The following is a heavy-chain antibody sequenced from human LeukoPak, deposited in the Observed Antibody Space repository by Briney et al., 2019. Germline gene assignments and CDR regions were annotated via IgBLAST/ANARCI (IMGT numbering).Heavy chain of an antibody. CDR2: ISGSGDRT. CDR1: GFTFSSSA. V-gene: IGHV3-23*01. D-gene: IGHD3-10*01. J-gene: IGHJ6*03. CDR3: ASSWFGDTSRGYYYYYMDV. Sequence: PGGSLRLSCAASGFTFSSSAMSWVRQAPGKGLEWVSTISGSGDRTYYADSVKGRFTISRDNAKNSLYLQMNSLRAEDTAVYYCASSWFGDTSRGYYYYYMDVWGKGTTVTVSS.